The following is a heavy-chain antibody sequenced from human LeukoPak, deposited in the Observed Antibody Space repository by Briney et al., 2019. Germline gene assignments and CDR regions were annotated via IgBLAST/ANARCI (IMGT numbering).Heavy chain of an antibody. Sequence: PGGSLRLSCVASGLNFENYGMRWVRQAPGKGPEWVANINQDGSEKHYVDSVKGRFTISRDNAKNPLLLQMNSLRVEDTAVFYCARDGFVGAADYWGQGTLVTVSS. CDR3: ARDGFVGAADY. D-gene: IGHD6-13*01. J-gene: IGHJ4*02. V-gene: IGHV3-7*01. CDR1: GLNFENYG. CDR2: INQDGSEK.